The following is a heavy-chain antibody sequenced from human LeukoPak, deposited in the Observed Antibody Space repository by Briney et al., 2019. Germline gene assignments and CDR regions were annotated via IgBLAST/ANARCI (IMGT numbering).Heavy chain of an antibody. V-gene: IGHV6-1*01. D-gene: IGHD6-13*01. CDR3: ARGPSIAAAGGRLNWFDP. CDR2: TYYRSKWYN. CDR1: GDSVSSNSAA. Sequence: SQTLSLTCAISGDSVSSNSAAWNWIRQSPSRGLEWLGRTYYRSKWYNDYAVSVKSQITINPDTSKNQFSLQLNSVTPEDTAVYYCARGPSIAAAGGRLNWFDPWGQGTLVTVSS. J-gene: IGHJ5*02.